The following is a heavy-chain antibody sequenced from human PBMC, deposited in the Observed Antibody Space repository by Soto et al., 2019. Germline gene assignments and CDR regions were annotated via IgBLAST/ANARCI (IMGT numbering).Heavy chain of an antibody. D-gene: IGHD6-19*01. Sequence: GGSLRLSCAASGFTFSSYAMHWVRQAPGKGLEWVAVISYDGSNKYYADSVKGRFTISRDNSKNTLYLQMNSLRAEDTAVYYCARVGLWQWLVLDGYYYGMDVWGQGTTVTVSS. CDR3: ARVGLWQWLVLDGYYYGMDV. CDR2: ISYDGSNK. V-gene: IGHV3-30-3*01. CDR1: GFTFSSYA. J-gene: IGHJ6*02.